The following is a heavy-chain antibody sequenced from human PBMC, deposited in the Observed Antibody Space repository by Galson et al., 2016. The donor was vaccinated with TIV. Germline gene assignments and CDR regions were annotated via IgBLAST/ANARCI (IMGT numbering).Heavy chain of an antibody. J-gene: IGHJ6*02. D-gene: IGHD3-22*01. Sequence: SVKVSCKASGYTFSKYGISWVRQAPGQGLEWMGWISGYSGNTNYARKLQGRVIMTTDTSTGTAFMEARRLTSDDTAVYYCARDRGSMTMILVVDYYYGMDVWGQGTTVTVSS. CDR3: ARDRGSMTMILVVDYYYGMDV. CDR1: GYTFSKYG. CDR2: ISGYSGNT. V-gene: IGHV1-18*04.